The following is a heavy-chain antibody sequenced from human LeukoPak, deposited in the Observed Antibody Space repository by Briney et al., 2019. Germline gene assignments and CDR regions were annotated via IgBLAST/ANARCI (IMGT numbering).Heavy chain of an antibody. CDR3: ARQGFRRFDP. Sequence: SQTLSLTCAISGDSVSSNRAAWNWFRQSPSRGLEWLGRTYYTSKWYNDYAVTVKSRITVNPDTSQNQFSLHLTSVTPEDTAVYYCARQGFRRFDPWGQGTLITVSS. CDR2: TYYTSKWYN. V-gene: IGHV6-1*01. D-gene: IGHD3-3*01. J-gene: IGHJ5*02. CDR1: GDSVSSNRAA.